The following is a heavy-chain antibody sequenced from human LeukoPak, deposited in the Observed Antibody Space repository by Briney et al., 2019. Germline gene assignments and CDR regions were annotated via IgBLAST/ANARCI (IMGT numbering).Heavy chain of an antibody. Sequence: SETLSLTCTVSGGSISSYYWSWIRQPPGKGLEWIGYIYYSGSTNYNPSLKSRVTISVDTSKNQFSLKLSSVTAADTAVYYCARAMTTVNRDYYYYCGMDVWGQGTTVTVSS. CDR1: GGSISSYY. CDR3: ARAMTTVNRDYYYYCGMDV. D-gene: IGHD4-11*01. J-gene: IGHJ6*02. CDR2: IYYSGST. V-gene: IGHV4-59*01.